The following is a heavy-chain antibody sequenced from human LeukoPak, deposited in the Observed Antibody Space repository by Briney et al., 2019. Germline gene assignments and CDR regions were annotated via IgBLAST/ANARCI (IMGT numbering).Heavy chain of an antibody. J-gene: IGHJ3*02. CDR1: GFTFSSYE. V-gene: IGHV3-48*03. D-gene: IGHD2-15*01. CDR2: ISSSGSTI. Sequence: GGSLRLSCAASGFTFSSYEMNWVRQAPGKGLEWVSYISSSGSTIYYADSVKGRFTISRDSSKNTLYLQMNSLRAEDTAVYFCAREDNTDGSDIWGQGTMVTVSS. CDR3: AREDNTDGSDI.